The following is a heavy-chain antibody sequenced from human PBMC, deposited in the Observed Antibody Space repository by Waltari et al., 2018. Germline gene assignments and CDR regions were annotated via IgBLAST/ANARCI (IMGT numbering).Heavy chain of an antibody. CDR3: AKDSGNWGYAFDI. D-gene: IGHD7-27*01. CDR1: GFNFGRNG. CDR2: IQLDASGE. V-gene: IGHV3-30*02. Sequence: QVQLVESGGGVVQPGGSLRLSCPASGFNFGRNGMHWVRQAPGKGLEWVAFIQLDASGENYADSVKGRFTISRDNAKNTLHLQMNSLRGDDTAVYYCAKDSGNWGYAFDIWGQGTKVTVSS. J-gene: IGHJ3*02.